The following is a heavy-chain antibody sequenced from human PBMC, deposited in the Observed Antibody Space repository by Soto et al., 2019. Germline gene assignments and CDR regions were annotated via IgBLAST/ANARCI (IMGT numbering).Heavy chain of an antibody. J-gene: IGHJ4*02. Sequence: QVQLVQSGAEVKKPGSSVKVSCKASGGTFSSYAISWVRQAPGQGLEWMGGIIPIFGTANYAQKFQGRVTITAGASTSTAYMELSSLRSEDTAVHYCVTDKEMATIRFLDYWGQGTLVTVSS. CDR1: GGTFSSYA. D-gene: IGHD5-12*01. CDR3: VTDKEMATIRFLDY. CDR2: IIPIFGTA. V-gene: IGHV1-69*12.